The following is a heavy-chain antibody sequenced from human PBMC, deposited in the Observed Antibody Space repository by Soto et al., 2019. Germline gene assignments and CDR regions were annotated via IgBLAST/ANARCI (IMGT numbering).Heavy chain of an antibody. CDR3: AKGLCIYNWCGEHRDVHSFPTRLSSDL. D-gene: IGHD1-20*01. V-gene: IGHV3-23*01. CDR1: VFTPVSTYA. J-gene: IGHJ2*01. CDR2: LSGSGGTT. Sequence: GCSLRLSCSASVFTPVSTYAMNWVRQTPGKGLEWVSGLSGSGGTTYYADSVKGRLTISRDNSQNTLYLQMNSLRGEDTAMYYCAKGLCIYNWCGEHRDVHSFPTRLSSDL.